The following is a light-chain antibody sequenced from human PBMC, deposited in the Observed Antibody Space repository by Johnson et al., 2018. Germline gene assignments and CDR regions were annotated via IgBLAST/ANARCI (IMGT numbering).Light chain of an antibody. CDR3: GTWDSSLSAGKV. V-gene: IGLV1-51*02. CDR1: SSNIGNNY. Sequence: QSVLTQPPSVSAAPGQKVTISCSGSSSNIGNNYVSWYQQLPGTAPKLLIYENNKRPSGIPDRFSGSKSGTSATLALTGPQTWDEADYYCGTWDSSLSAGKVFGTGTKVTVL. CDR2: ENN. J-gene: IGLJ1*01.